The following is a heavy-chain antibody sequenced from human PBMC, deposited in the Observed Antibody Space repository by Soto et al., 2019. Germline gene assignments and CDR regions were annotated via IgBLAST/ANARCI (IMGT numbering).Heavy chain of an antibody. CDR1: GYTFTSYG. CDR3: ARGGYSGYDYVSWSDP. J-gene: IGHJ5*02. Sequence: ASVKVSCKASGYTFTSYGISWVRQAPGQGLEWMGWISAYNGNTNYAQKLQGRVTMTTDTSTSTAYMELRSLRSDDTAVYYCARGGYSGYDYVSWSDPWGQGTLVTVSS. CDR2: ISAYNGNT. V-gene: IGHV1-18*01. D-gene: IGHD5-12*01.